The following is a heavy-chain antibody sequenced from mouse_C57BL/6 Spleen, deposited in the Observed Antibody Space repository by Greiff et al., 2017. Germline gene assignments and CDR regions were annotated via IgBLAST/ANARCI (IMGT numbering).Heavy chain of an antibody. CDR2: ISSGSSTI. J-gene: IGHJ3*01. CDR1: GFTFSDYG. Sequence: EVQLVESGGGLVKPGGSLKLSCAASGFTFSDYGMHWVRQAPEKGLEWVAYISSGSSTIYYADTVKGRFTISRDNAKNTLFLQMTSLRSEDTAMYYCAREYYGSSYPWFAYWGQGTLVTVSA. CDR3: AREYYGSSYPWFAY. D-gene: IGHD1-1*01. V-gene: IGHV5-17*01.